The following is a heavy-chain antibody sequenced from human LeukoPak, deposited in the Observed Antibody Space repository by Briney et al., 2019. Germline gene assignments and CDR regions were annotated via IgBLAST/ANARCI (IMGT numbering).Heavy chain of an antibody. V-gene: IGHV4-4*07. CDR1: GGSISGYY. J-gene: IGHJ4*02. CDR2: IHTSGST. Sequence: SETLSLTCTVSGGSISGYYWSWIRQPAGKGLEWIGRIHTSGSTNYNPSLKSRVTISVDTSKNQFSLRLTSVTAADTAVYYCARGGGYASGLAYWGQGTLVTVSS. D-gene: IGHD5-12*01. CDR3: ARGGGYASGLAY.